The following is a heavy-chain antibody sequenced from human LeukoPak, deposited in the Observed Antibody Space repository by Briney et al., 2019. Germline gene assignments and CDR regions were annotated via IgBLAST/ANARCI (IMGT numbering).Heavy chain of an antibody. Sequence: SVKVSCKASGGTFSSYAISWVRQAPGQGLEWMGRIIPILGIANYAQKFQGRVTITADKSTSTAYMELSSLRSEDTAVYYCARGPPASYFDYWGQGTLVTVSS. V-gene: IGHV1-69*04. CDR1: GGTFSSYA. CDR2: IIPILGIA. CDR3: ARGPPASYFDY. J-gene: IGHJ4*02.